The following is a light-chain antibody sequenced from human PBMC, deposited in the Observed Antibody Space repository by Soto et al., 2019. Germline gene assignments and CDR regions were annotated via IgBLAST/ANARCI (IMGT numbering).Light chain of an antibody. J-gene: IGLJ3*02. V-gene: IGLV2-14*01. CDR3: ASYTAINTWV. CDR2: EVS. CDR1: SSDVDVYNY. Sequence: QSASVSGSPGQSITISCTGTSSDVDVYNYVSWYQHHPGKAPKVVIYEVSNRPSGVSNRFSASKSGNTASLTISGLQAEDEADYYCASYTAINTWVFGGGTKLTVL.